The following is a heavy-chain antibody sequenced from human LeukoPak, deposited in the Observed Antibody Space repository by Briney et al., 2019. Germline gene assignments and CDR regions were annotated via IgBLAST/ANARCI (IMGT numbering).Heavy chain of an antibody. D-gene: IGHD3-10*01. CDR1: GGTFSSYA. V-gene: IGHV1-69*13. Sequence: SAKVSCTASGGTFSSYAISWVRQAPGQGLEWMGGIIPIFGTANYAQKFQGRVTITADESTSTAYMELSSLRSEDTAVYYCARSDSSGKGPYFDYWGQGTLVTVSS. J-gene: IGHJ4*02. CDR3: ARSDSSGKGPYFDY. CDR2: IIPIFGTA.